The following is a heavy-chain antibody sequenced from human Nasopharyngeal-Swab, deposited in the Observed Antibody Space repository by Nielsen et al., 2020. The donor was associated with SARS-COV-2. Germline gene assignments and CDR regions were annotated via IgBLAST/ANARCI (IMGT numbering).Heavy chain of an antibody. J-gene: IGHJ4*02. D-gene: IGHD2-2*03. CDR1: GFTFSSYW. V-gene: IGHV3-7*01. CDR2: IKQDGSEK. CDR3: ARVEGGYCSSTSCFSYYFDY. Sequence: GGSLRLSCAASGFTFSSYWMSWVRQAPGKGLEWMANIKQDGSEKYYVDSVKGRFTISRDNAKNSLYLQMNSLRAEDTAVYYCARVEGGYCSSTSCFSYYFDYWGQGTLVTVSS.